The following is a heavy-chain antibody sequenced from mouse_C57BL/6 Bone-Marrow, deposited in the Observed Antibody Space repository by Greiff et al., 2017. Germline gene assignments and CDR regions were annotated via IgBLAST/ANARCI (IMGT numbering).Heavy chain of an antibody. CDR3: AREGYGPWYFDV. V-gene: IGHV1-50*01. J-gene: IGHJ1*03. CDR2: IDPSDSYT. Sequence: QVQLQQPGAELVKPGASVKLSCKASGYTFTSYWMQWVKQRPGQGLEWIGEIDPSDSYTNYNQKFKGKATLTVDTSSSTAYMQLSSLTSEDSAVYYCAREGYGPWYFDVWGTGTTGTVAS. D-gene: IGHD1-1*01. CDR1: GYTFTSYW.